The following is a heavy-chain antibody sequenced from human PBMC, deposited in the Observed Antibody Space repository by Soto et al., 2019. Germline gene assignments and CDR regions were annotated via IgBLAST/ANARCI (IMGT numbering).Heavy chain of an antibody. V-gene: IGHV1-69*01. CDR2: IIPIFGTA. Sequence: QVQLVQSGAEVKKPGSSVKVSCKASGGTFSSYAISWVRQAPGQGLEWMGGIIPIFGTANYAQKFQGRVTNTADESTSTAYMELSSLRSEDTAVYYCVLYPNWNLNWFDPWGQGTLVTVSS. CDR3: VLYPNWNLNWFDP. D-gene: IGHD1-1*01. CDR1: GGTFSSYA. J-gene: IGHJ5*02.